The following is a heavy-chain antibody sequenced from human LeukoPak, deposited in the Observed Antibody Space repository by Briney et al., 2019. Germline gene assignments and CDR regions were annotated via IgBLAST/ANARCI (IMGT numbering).Heavy chain of an antibody. V-gene: IGHV4-59*12. CDR2: IYYGGTT. J-gene: IGHJ4*02. D-gene: IGHD6-13*01. CDR3: ARGVYIAAAQYGY. CDR1: GGSISSYY. Sequence: SETLSLTCTVSGGSISSYYWSWIRQPPGKGLEWIGHIYYGGTTTYNPSLKSRVTISVDTSKNQFSLKLSSVTAADTAVYYCARGVYIAAAQYGYWGQGTLVTVSS.